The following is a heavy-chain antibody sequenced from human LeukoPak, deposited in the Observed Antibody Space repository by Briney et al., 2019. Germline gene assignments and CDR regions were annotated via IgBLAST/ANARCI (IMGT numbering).Heavy chain of an antibody. D-gene: IGHD2-21*01. CDR1: GGSISSYY. CDR3: ARLTTYCGGDCYSLEY. CDR2: IYYSGST. Sequence: SETLSLTCTVSGGSISSYYWSWIRQPPGKGLEWIGYIYYSGSTNYNPSLKSRVNISVDTSKNQFSLKLSSVTAADTAVYYCARLTTYCGGDCYSLEYWGQGTLVTVSS. J-gene: IGHJ4*02. V-gene: IGHV4-59*01.